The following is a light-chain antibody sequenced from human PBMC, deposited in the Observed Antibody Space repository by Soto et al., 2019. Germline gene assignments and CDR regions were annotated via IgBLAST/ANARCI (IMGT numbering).Light chain of an antibody. CDR3: QVWDSSSDQDV. J-gene: IGLJ1*01. CDR1: NIGSKS. V-gene: IGLV3-21*02. Sequence: PTHLPAPSVATGQTARNTSGGNNIGSKSVHWSQHRPGKAAVLVVYENTRRPSGIPGRVSGSNSGNTATLTISRVEGGDEADFYCQVWDSSSDQDVFGTGTTVTVL. CDR2: ENT.